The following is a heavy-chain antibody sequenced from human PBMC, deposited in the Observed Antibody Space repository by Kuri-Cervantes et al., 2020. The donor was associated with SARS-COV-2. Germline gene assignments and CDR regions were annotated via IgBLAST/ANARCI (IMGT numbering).Heavy chain of an antibody. V-gene: IGHV3-73*01. CDR1: GFLFGASA. Sequence: GGPLRLSCEVSGFLFGASAIHWVRQGSGKGLEWVGRVRGKANNYATAYAASVKGRFTISRDDSKNMAYLQMNSLKTEDTAVYYCTTLIDYWGQGALVTVSS. J-gene: IGHJ4*02. CDR3: TTLIDY. CDR2: VRGKANNYAT.